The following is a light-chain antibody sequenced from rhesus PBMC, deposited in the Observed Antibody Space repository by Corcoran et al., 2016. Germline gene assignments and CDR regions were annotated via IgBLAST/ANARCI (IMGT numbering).Light chain of an antibody. J-gene: IGKJ3*01. Sequence: DIQMTQSPSSLSASVGDRVTITCRASENVNNYLNWYQPKPGKAPKLLIYKASTLQSGVPSRFSGNGSGTDYTFTISSLQPEDVATYYCQHGYGTPFTFGPGTKLDIK. CDR2: KAS. CDR1: ENVNNY. V-gene: IGKV1-74*01. CDR3: QHGYGTPFT.